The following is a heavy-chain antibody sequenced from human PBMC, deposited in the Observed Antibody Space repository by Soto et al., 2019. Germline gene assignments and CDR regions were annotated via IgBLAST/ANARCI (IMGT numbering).Heavy chain of an antibody. D-gene: IGHD6-19*01. CDR1: GFTFSSYG. CDR3: AKGLLRSYSSGWYSGGAVDY. Sequence: QVQLVESGGGVVQPGRSLRLSCAASGFTFSSYGMHWVRQAPGKGLEWVAVISYDGSNKYYADSVKGRFTISRDNSKNTLYLQMNSLRAEDTAVYYCAKGLLRSYSSGWYSGGAVDYWGQGTLVTVSS. CDR2: ISYDGSNK. J-gene: IGHJ4*02. V-gene: IGHV3-30*18.